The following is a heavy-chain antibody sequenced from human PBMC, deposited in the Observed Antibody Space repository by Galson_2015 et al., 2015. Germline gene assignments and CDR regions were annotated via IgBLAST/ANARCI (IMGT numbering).Heavy chain of an antibody. J-gene: IGHJ4*02. CDR2: INPSDGIA. D-gene: IGHD4-11*01. CDR3: ARAADQYFDH. CDR1: GHTFTTSDY. V-gene: IGHV1-46*01. Sequence: SCKAFGHTFTTSDYMHWVRQAPGQGLEWMGIINPSDGIANYTQNFQGRVTMTRDTSTSTVYIEVSSLRSEDTAVYYCARAADQYFDHWGQGTPVTVSS.